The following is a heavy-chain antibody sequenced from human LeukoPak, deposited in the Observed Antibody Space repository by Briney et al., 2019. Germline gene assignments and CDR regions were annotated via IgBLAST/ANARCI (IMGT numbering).Heavy chain of an antibody. J-gene: IGHJ4*02. V-gene: IGHV4-59*01. D-gene: IGHD5-18*01. CDR1: GGSISSYY. Sequence: PSETLSLTCTVSGGSISSYYWSWIRQPPGKGLEWIGYIYYSGSTNYNPSLKSRVTISVDTSKNQFSLKLSSVTAADTAVYYCARGNTWIQPLYYFDYWGQGTLVTVSS. CDR3: ARGNTWIQPLYYFDY. CDR2: IYYSGST.